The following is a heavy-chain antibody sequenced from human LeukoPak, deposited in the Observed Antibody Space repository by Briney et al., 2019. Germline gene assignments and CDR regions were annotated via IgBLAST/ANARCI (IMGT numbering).Heavy chain of an antibody. CDR3: ASLRQLWYAFDH. CDR2: IKEDGSER. CDR1: GLTLSSYW. V-gene: IGHV3-7*01. J-gene: IGHJ4*02. D-gene: IGHD5-18*01. Sequence: GGSLRLSCVGSGLTLSSYWMSWVRQAPGKGLEWVANIKEDGSERYYVDSVKGRFTISRDNAKNSLYVQMNSLRAEDTAVYYCASLRQLWYAFDHWGQGTLVTVSS.